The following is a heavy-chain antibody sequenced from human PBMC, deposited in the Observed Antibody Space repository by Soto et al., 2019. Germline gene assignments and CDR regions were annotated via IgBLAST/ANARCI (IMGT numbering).Heavy chain of an antibody. CDR2: ISGSGGDT. CDR3: TKDQNCNESRPTDY. D-gene: IGHD3-22*01. V-gene: IGHV3-23*01. Sequence: WVRKTQGKGLEWVSAISGSGGDTHYADSVKGRFTISRDNSKTTLYLKMNSLRAGDTAVYYCTKDQNCNESRPTDYWGQGTPVTVSS. J-gene: IGHJ4*02.